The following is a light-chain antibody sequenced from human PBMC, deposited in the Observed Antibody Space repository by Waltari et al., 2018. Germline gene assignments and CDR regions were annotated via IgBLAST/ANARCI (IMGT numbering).Light chain of an antibody. CDR2: KVS. Sequence: VMLTHSPLSLPVTLGQPASISRRSRPSLIYSDGNTFLNWFQQRPSPSPRRLIHKVSNRSYGVPDRFSGSGSGTDFTLKISRVEAEDVGIYYCMQGTQWPPSLTFGGGTKVEIK. J-gene: IGKJ4*01. V-gene: IGKV2-30*01. CDR1: PSLIYSDGNTF. CDR3: MQGTQWPPSLT.